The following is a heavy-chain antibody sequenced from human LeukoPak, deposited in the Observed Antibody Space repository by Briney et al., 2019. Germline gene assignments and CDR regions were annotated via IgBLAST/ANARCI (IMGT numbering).Heavy chain of an antibody. J-gene: IGHJ4*02. D-gene: IGHD3-9*01. CDR3: AKWGNYDVLTGYYVSDY. V-gene: IGHV3-23*01. Sequence: GALRLSCAASGFTFSNYAMSWVRQAPGKGLEWVSAITGSGGNTYYADSVKGRFTISRDNSKNTVFLQMNSLRAEDTAVYYCAKWGNYDVLTGYYVSDYWGQGTLVTVSS. CDR1: GFTFSNYA. CDR2: ITGSGGNT.